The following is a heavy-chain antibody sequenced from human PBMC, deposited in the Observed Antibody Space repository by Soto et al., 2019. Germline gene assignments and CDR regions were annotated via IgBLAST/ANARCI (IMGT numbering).Heavy chain of an antibody. CDR2: ISTYNGNT. V-gene: IGHV1-18*01. CDR1: GYSFSNSG. Sequence: QVELVQSGPEVKKPGASVKVSCKASGYSFSNSGFSWMRQAPGQALEWMGWISTYNGNTNYAQKFQGRLSMTRDTSTTTAFMELTTLRSDDTAVYYCARDEYNNGRNWLNPWGQGTLVTVTS. J-gene: IGHJ5*02. D-gene: IGHD2-8*01. CDR3: ARDEYNNGRNWLNP.